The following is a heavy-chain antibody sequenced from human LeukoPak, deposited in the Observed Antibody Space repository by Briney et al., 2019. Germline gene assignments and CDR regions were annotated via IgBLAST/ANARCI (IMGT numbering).Heavy chain of an antibody. CDR2: IYHSVST. D-gene: IGHD4-23*01. J-gene: IGHJ4*02. CDR1: GGSISSGGYS. Sequence: SETLSLTCAVSGGSISSGGYSWSWIRQPPGKGLEWIGYIYHSVSTYYNPSLKSRVTISVDRSKNQFSLKLSSVTAADTAVYYCARATDGGTFDYWGQGTLVTVSS. V-gene: IGHV4-30-2*01. CDR3: ARATDGGTFDY.